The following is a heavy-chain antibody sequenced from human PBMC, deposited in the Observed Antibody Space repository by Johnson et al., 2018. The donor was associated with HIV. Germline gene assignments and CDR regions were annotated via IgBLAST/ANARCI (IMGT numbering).Heavy chain of an antibody. CDR1: GFTFSSYT. D-gene: IGHD3-16*01. V-gene: IGHV3-30-3*01. CDR2: ISYDGSNK. J-gene: IGHJ3*01. CDR3: AKDRTSWGFDAFDL. Sequence: QVQLVESGGGVVQPGRSLRLSCAASGFTFSSYTMHWVRQAPGKGLEWVAVISYDGSNKYYADSVKGRLPIFRDNSENTLYLQMNSLRAEDTAVYFCAKDRTSWGFDAFDLWGQGTMVTVSS.